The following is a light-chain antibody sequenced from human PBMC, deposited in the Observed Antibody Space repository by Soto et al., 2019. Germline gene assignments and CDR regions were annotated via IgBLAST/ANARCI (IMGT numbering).Light chain of an antibody. V-gene: IGKV2-28*01. CDR1: QSLLHSNGYNY. J-gene: IGKJ2*01. CDR2: LGS. Sequence: DIVMTQSPLSLPVTPGEPASISCRSSQSLLHSNGYNYLDWYLQKPGQSPQLLIYLGSNRASGVPDRFIGRGSGTDFTLKISRVEAEDVGVYYCMQALQTPPYTFGQGTKLEIK. CDR3: MQALQTPPYT.